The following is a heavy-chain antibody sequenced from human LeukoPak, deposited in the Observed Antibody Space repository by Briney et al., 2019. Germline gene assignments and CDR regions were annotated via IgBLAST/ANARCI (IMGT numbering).Heavy chain of an antibody. CDR3: ARTSRDAANYFDF. V-gene: IGHV4-4*07. CDR2: VHSSGRT. Sequence: SETLSLTCSVSDGSLNDFYWSWIRQSAGRGLEWIGRVHSSGRTHYSPFFNSRVIVSADTCKNQFPLRLNSVTAADTAVYYCARTSRDAANYFDFWGQGALVTVSS. CDR1: DGSLNDFY. J-gene: IGHJ4*02. D-gene: IGHD5-18*01.